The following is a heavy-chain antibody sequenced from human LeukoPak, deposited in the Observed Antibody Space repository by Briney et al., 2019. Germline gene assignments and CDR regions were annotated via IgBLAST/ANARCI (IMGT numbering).Heavy chain of an antibody. J-gene: IGHJ4*02. CDR1: GFTFSNAW. CDR2: IKSKTDGGTT. D-gene: IGHD3-22*01. V-gene: IGHV3-15*01. CDR3: TTETYYYDSSGYYPLGY. Sequence: GGSLRLPCAASGFTFSNAWMSWVRQAPGKGLEWVGRIKSKTDGGTTDYAAPVKGRFTISRDDSKNTLYLQMNSLKTEDTAVYYCTTETYYYDSSGYYPLGYWGQGTLVTVSS.